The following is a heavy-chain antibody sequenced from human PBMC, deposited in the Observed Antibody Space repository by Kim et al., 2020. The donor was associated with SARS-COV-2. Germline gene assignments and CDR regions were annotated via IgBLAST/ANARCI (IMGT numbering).Heavy chain of an antibody. D-gene: IGHD2-21*01. J-gene: IGHJ6*02. V-gene: IGHV4-39*01. Sequence: TGRVTISVDTSKNQVSLKLSSVTAADTAVYYCARLAWGGTRIYYYYGMDVWGQGTTVTVSS. CDR3: ARLAWGGTRIYYYYGMDV.